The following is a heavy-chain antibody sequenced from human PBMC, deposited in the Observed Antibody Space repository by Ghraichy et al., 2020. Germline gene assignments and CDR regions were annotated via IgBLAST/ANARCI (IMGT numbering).Heavy chain of an antibody. V-gene: IGHV4-38-2*02. CDR2: IYHSGST. CDR3: ARDNIFGKHAPRRRNYFDY. J-gene: IGHJ4*02. CDR1: GYSISSGYY. D-gene: IGHD3-3*01. Sequence: SQTLSLTCAVSGYSISSGYYWGWIRQPPGKGLEWIGSIYHSGSTYYNPSLKSRVTISVDTSKNQFSLKLSSVTAADTAVYYCARDNIFGKHAPRRRNYFDYWGQGTLVTVSS.